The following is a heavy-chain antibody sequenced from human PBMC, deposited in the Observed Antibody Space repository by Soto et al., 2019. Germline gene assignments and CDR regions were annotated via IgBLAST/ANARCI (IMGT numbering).Heavy chain of an antibody. CDR3: ARDRSGSYYGMDV. D-gene: IGHD1-26*01. Sequence: SETLSLTCTVSGGSISSGDYYWSWIRQPPGKGLEWVGYIYYSGSTYYNPSLKSRVTISVDTSKNQFSLKLSSVTAADTAVYYCARDRSGSYYGMDVWGQGTTVTVSS. V-gene: IGHV4-30-4*01. CDR2: IYYSGST. J-gene: IGHJ6*02. CDR1: GGSISSGDYY.